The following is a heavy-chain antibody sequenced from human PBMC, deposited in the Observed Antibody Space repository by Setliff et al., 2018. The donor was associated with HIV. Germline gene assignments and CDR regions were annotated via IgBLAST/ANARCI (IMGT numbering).Heavy chain of an antibody. CDR2: IIPFYDTP. V-gene: IGHV1-69*13. Sequence: GASVKVPCKASGGTFSSYAINWVRQAPGQGLEWMGVIIPFYDTPIYALNFQGRVTITADESTSTAYMELSGLTSEDSAVYYCARGLEYSTSSPFDYWGQGTLVTVSS. CDR1: GGTFSSYA. CDR3: ARGLEYSTSSPFDY. D-gene: IGHD6-6*01. J-gene: IGHJ4*02.